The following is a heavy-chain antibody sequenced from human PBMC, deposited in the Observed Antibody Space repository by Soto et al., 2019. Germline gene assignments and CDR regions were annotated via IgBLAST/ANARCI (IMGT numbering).Heavy chain of an antibody. CDR2: IDSDGSRI. Sequence: EVQLVESGGGLVQPGESLRLSCAASGFTFSNYWMHWVRQAPGKGLVWVSRIDSDGSRITYADFVKGRFTISRDNTKNTVYLNMNSLTAEDTAVYYCVRTRVVVAVATREDFWGQGTLVTVSS. D-gene: IGHD2-15*01. J-gene: IGHJ4*02. CDR1: GFTFSNYW. CDR3: VRTRVVVAVATREDF. V-gene: IGHV3-74*01.